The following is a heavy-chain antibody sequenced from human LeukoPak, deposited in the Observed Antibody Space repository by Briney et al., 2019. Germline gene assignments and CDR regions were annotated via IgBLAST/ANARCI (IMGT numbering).Heavy chain of an antibody. J-gene: IGHJ4*02. CDR3: ARDTSITMVRGVIDY. D-gene: IGHD3-10*01. CDR1: GYTFTSYY. V-gene: IGHV1-18*04. CDR2: ISAYNGNT. Sequence: ASVKVSCKASGYTFTSYYMHWVRQAPGQGLEWMGWISAYNGNTNYAQKLQGRVTMTTDTSTSTAYMELRSLRSDDTAVYYCARDTSITMVRGVIDYWGQGTLVTVSS.